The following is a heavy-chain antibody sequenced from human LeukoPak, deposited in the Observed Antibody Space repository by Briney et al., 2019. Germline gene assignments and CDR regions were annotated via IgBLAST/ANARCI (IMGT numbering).Heavy chain of an antibody. J-gene: IGHJ6*02. CDR1: GFTFSSYA. D-gene: IGHD3-22*01. CDR2: ISYDGSNK. CDR3: ARVRYDSSGYRYGMDV. V-gene: IGHV3-30*04. Sequence: GRSLRLSCAASGFTFSSYAMHWVRQAPGKGLEWVAIISYDGSNKYYADSVKGRFTISRDNSKNTLYLQMNSPRAEDTAVYYCARVRYDSSGYRYGMDVWGQGTTVTVSS.